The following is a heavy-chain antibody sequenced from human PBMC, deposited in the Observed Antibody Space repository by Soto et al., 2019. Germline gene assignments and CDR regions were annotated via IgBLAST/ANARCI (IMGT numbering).Heavy chain of an antibody. V-gene: IGHV1-46*03. J-gene: IGHJ4*02. CDR2: INPSGGYT. D-gene: IGHD2-21*02. CDR3: ARGGGIVVVTATYDH. Sequence: QVQLVQSGAEVKKPGASVKVSCKASGYTFTSYYMNWVRQAPGQGLERLGIINPSGGYTTYAQRYRGRVTMTSDTSTSTVHMELGSLTSEDTAVYYCARGGGIVVVTATYDHWGQGTLVTVSS. CDR1: GYTFTSYY.